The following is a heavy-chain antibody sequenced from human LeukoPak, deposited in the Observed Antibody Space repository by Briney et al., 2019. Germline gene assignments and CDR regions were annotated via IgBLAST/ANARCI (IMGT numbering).Heavy chain of an antibody. CDR2: IYPGDSDT. D-gene: IGHD6-13*01. CDR1: GYSFTSYW. V-gene: IGHV5-51*01. J-gene: IGHJ4*02. CDR3: ARLAVWPAADYFDY. Sequence: GESLKISCKGPGYSFTSYWIGWVRQMPEKGLEWMGIIYPGDSDTRYSPSFQGQVTISADKSISTAYLQWSSLKASDTAMYYCARLAVWPAADYFDYWGQGTLVTVSS.